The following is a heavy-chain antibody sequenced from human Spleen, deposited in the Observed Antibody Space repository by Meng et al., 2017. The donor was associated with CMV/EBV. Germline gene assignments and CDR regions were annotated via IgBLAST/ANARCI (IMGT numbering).Heavy chain of an antibody. V-gene: IGHV4-59*12. J-gene: IGHJ4*02. D-gene: IGHD4-23*01. CDR3: AREIYGGNLPY. Sequence: SETLSLTCTVSGGSISPYYWSWIRQPPGKGLEWIGYIYYRGSTNYNPSLKSRVTISVDTSKNQFSLKLSSLTAADTAVYYCAREIYGGNLPYWGQGTLVTVSS. CDR1: GGSISPYY. CDR2: IYYRGST.